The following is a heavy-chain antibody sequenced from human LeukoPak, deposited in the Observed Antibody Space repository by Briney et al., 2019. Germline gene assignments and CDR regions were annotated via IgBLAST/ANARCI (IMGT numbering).Heavy chain of an antibody. J-gene: IGHJ4*02. CDR1: GGSISSYY. Sequence: ETLSLTCTVSGGSISSYYWSWIRQPPGKGLEWMGIIYPADSDTRYNPSFQGQVTISADRSFSTAYLQWSSLKASDTAMYYCARLLSHGYGPNRYFDYWGQGTLVTVSS. D-gene: IGHD5-18*01. V-gene: IGHV5-51*01. CDR3: ARLLSHGYGPNRYFDY. CDR2: IYPADSDT.